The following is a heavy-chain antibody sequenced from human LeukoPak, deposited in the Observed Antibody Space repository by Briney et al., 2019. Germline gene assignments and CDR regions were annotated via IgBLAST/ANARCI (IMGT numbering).Heavy chain of an antibody. V-gene: IGHV4-39*01. CDR3: ASRIPDCSGGSCYSTFWDY. D-gene: IGHD2-15*01. CDR2: IYYSGST. Sequence: SETLSLTCTVSGGSISSSSYYWGWIRQPPGKGLEWIGSIYYSGSTYYNPSLKSRVTISVDTSKNQFSLKLSSVTAADTAAYYCASRIPDCSGGSCYSTFWDYWGQGTLVTVSS. CDR1: GGSISSSSYY. J-gene: IGHJ4*02.